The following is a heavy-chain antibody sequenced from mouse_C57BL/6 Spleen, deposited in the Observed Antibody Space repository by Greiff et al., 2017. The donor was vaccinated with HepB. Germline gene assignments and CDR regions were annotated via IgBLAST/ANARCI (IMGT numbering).Heavy chain of an antibody. CDR3: ARDAYSNSYYFDY. CDR2: IDPSDSYT. Sequence: VQLQQPGAELVRPGTSVKLSCKASGYTFTSYWMHWVKQRPGQGLEWIGVIDPSDSYTNYNQKFKGKATLTVDTSSSTAYMQLSSLTSEDSAVYYGARDAYSNSYYFDYWGQGTTLTVSS. CDR1: GYTFTSYW. V-gene: IGHV1-59*01. D-gene: IGHD2-5*01. J-gene: IGHJ2*01.